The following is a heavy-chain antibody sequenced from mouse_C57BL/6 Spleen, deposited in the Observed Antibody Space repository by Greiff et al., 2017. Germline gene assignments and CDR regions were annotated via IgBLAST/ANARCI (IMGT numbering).Heavy chain of an antibody. V-gene: IGHV1-62-2*01. Sequence: QVQLQQSGAELVKPGASVKLSCKASGYTFTEYTIHWVKQRSGQGLEWIGWVYPGSGSIKYNEKFKDKATLTADKSSSTVYMELSRLTSEDSAVYFWGRHEEKGLLLSRAWFADWGQGTLVTVSA. D-gene: IGHD2-10*01. CDR2: VYPGSGSI. CDR3: GRHEEKGLLLSRAWFAD. J-gene: IGHJ3*01. CDR1: GYTFTEYT.